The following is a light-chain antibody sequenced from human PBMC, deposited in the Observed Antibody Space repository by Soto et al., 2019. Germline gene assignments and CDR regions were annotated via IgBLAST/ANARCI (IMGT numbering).Light chain of an antibody. CDR1: SGHNSYI. Sequence: QAVVTQSSSASASLGSSVKLTCTLSSGHNSYIIAWHQQRPGKAPRYLMKVENSGSYNKGSGVPDRFSGSSSGADRYLTISNLQSEDEADYYCETWDSNTRVFGGGTKVTVL. CDR2: VENSGSY. J-gene: IGLJ3*02. V-gene: IGLV4-60*03. CDR3: ETWDSNTRV.